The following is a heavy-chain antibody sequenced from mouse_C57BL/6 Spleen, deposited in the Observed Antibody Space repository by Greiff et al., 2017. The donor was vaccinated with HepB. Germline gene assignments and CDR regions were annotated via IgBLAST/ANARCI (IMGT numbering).Heavy chain of an antibody. V-gene: IGHV5-17*01. CDR3: ARKDGYYAMDY. CDR2: ISSGSSTI. D-gene: IGHD2-3*01. Sequence: EVMLVESGGGLVKPGGSLKLSCAASGFTFSDYGMHWVRQAPENGLEWVAYISSGSSTIYYADTVKGRFTISRDNAKNTLFLQMTSLRSEDTAMYYCARKDGYYAMDYWGQGTSVTVSS. J-gene: IGHJ4*01. CDR1: GFTFSDYG.